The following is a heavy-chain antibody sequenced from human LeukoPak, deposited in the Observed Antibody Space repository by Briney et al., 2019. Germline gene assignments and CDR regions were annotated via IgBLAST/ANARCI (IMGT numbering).Heavy chain of an antibody. CDR2: IYSAGST. D-gene: IGHD2-21*02. Sequence: GGSLRLSCAASGFTVSSSYMSWVRQAPGKGLEWVSVIYSAGSTYYADSVKGRFTISRDNSKNTLFLQMNSLRAEDTAVYYCAGGRRDCSGDCYVAFDIWGQGTMVTVSS. V-gene: IGHV3-53*01. CDR1: GFTVSSSY. CDR3: AGGRRDCSGDCYVAFDI. J-gene: IGHJ3*02.